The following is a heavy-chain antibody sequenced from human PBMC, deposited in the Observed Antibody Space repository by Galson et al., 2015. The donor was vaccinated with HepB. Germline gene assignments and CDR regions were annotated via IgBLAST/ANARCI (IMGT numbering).Heavy chain of an antibody. V-gene: IGHV3-53*01. CDR1: GFTVSSNY. Sequence: SLRLSCAASGFTVSSNYMSWVRQAPGKGLEWVSVIYSGGSTYYADSVKGRFTISRDNSKNTLYLQMNSLRAEDTAVYYCARQKWGSRKFYSSSWYDYWGQGTLVTVSS. D-gene: IGHD6-13*01. J-gene: IGHJ4*02. CDR3: ARQKWGSRKFYSSSWYDY. CDR2: IYSGGST.